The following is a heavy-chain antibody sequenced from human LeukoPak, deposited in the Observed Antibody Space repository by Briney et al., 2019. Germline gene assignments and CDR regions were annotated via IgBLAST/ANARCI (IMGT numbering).Heavy chain of an antibody. V-gene: IGHV3-23*01. CDR3: AEALGRLDPFDY. J-gene: IGHJ4*02. Sequence: GGSLRLSCGVSGFTFSSDAMAWVRQAPGKGLEWVSSISDNARSTYYADSVKGRFTISRDNSKNTLYLQMNSLRGDDSAIYYCAEALGRLDPFDYWGQGTLVTVSS. CDR1: GFTFSSDA. CDR2: ISDNARST. D-gene: IGHD1-1*01.